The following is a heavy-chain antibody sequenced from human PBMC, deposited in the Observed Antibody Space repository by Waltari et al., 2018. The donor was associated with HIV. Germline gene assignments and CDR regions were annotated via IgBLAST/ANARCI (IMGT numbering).Heavy chain of an antibody. CDR2: IDTDTGNP. Sequence: QVQLAQSGSEFKKPGASVKVSCTASGYTFTSFPLSWVRQSTGQGLEWMGWIDTDTGNPTYAQGFTGRFVLSLDTSVSTAYLQISSLKAEDTAVYYCARRDASGWFSFDYWGQGTLVTVSS. D-gene: IGHD6-19*01. CDR3: ARRDASGWFSFDY. CDR1: GYTFTSFP. V-gene: IGHV7-4-1*02. J-gene: IGHJ4*02.